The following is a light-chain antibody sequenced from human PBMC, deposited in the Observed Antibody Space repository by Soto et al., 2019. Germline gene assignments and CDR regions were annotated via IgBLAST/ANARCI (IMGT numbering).Light chain of an antibody. CDR2: KAS. J-gene: IGKJ5*01. Sequence: LPMTQAPSNLAASVGDRVTITCRASQRISSWLAWYQQKPGEAPNLLIYKASTLESGVPSRFSGSGSGTDFTLTISSLQPDDFASYYCQQYHSYPVTFGQGTRLEIK. CDR1: QRISSW. CDR3: QQYHSYPVT. V-gene: IGKV1-5*03.